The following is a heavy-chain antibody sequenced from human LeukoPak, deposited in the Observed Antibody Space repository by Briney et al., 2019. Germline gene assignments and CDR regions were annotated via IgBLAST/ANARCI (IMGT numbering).Heavy chain of an antibody. CDR3: ARDRWELLTYDY. V-gene: IGHV4-39*02. CDR1: GGSISRSSYY. Sequence: SETLSLTCSVSGGSISRSSYYWGWIRQPPGKGLEWIGSMYYNGITYHNPSLKSRVTISVETSKNQFSLKLSSVTAADTAVYYCARDRWELLTYDYWGQGTLVTVSS. D-gene: IGHD1-26*01. J-gene: IGHJ4*02. CDR2: MYYNGIT.